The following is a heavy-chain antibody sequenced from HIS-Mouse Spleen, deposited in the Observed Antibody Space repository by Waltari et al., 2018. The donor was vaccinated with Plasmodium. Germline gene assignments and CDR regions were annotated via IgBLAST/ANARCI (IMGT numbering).Heavy chain of an antibody. V-gene: IGHV3-33*06. CDR2: IWDDGSNK. CDR3: AKDASNYQSPRYYYYGMDV. Sequence: QVQLVESGGGVVQPGRSLRLSCAASGFTFSSYGMHWVRQAPGKGLEGVAVIWDDGSNKNDADSVKGRFTISRDNSKNTRYRQMNSLRAEDTAVYYCAKDASNYQSPRYYYYGMDVWGQGTTVTVSS. D-gene: IGHD4-4*01. CDR1: GFTFSSYG. J-gene: IGHJ6*02.